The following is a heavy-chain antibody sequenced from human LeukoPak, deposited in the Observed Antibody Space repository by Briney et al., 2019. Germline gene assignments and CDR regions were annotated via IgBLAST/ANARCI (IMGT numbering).Heavy chain of an antibody. Sequence: ASVKVSCKASGYTFTNYGISWVRQAPGQGLVWMGWISAYNGNTNYAQKLQGRVTMTTDTSTSTAYMEVRSLRSDDTAMYYCARQSFGSGSRDDALDIWGQGTVVTVSS. CDR2: ISAYNGNT. J-gene: IGHJ3*02. D-gene: IGHD3-10*01. CDR1: GYTFTNYG. CDR3: ARQSFGSGSRDDALDI. V-gene: IGHV1-18*01.